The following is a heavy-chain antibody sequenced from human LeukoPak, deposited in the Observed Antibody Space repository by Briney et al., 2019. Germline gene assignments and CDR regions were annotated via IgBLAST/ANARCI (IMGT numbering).Heavy chain of an antibody. D-gene: IGHD3-22*01. CDR1: GYTFTGYY. CDR2: INPNSGGT. Sequence: ASVKVSCKASGYTFTGYYMHWVRQAPGQGLEWMGWINPNSGGTNYAQKFQGRVTMTRDTSISTAYMELSRLRSDDTAVYYCARSSSGYLRYYFKYWGQGTLVTVSS. J-gene: IGHJ4*02. CDR3: ARSSSGYLRYYFKY. V-gene: IGHV1-2*02.